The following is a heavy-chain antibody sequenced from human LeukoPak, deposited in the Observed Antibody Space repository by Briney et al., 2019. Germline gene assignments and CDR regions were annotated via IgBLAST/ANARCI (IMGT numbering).Heavy chain of an antibody. Sequence: SETLSLTCTVSGGSISSSYWSWIRQPPRKVLEWIGYIYYSGSTNYNPSLKSRVTISVDTSKNQFSLTLSAVTAADTAVYYCARTSTYYYASGMPPKVIYFDYWGQGTLVTVSS. V-gene: IGHV4-59*01. CDR2: IYYSGST. CDR1: GGSISSSY. D-gene: IGHD3-10*01. J-gene: IGHJ4*02. CDR3: ARTSTYYYASGMPPKVIYFDY.